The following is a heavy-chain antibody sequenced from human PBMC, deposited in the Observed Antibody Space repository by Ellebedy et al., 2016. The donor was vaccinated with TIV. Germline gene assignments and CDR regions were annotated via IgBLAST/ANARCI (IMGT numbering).Heavy chain of an antibody. CDR2: ISAYNGNT. CDR3: ARDIPNYYDSSGYYSDFDY. V-gene: IGHV1-18*04. D-gene: IGHD3-22*01. J-gene: IGHJ4*02. CDR1: GYTFTSYG. Sequence: ASVKVSCXASGYTFTSYGISWVRQAPGQGLEWMGWISAYNGNTNYAQKLQGRVTMTTDTSTSTAYMELRSLRSDDTAVYYCARDIPNYYDSSGYYSDFDYWGQGTLVTVSS.